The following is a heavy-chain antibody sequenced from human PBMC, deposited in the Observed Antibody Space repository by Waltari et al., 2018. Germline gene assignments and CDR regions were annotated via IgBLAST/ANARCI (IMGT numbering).Heavy chain of an antibody. Sequence: EVQLLESGGGLVQPGGSLRLSCAASGFTFSSYAMSWVRQAPGKGLGWVSTLSGSGSSTYNADSVKGRFTISRDNSKNTLYLQMNSLRAEDTAVYYFAKDRVGYHGSGSYYDYWGQGTPVTVSS. J-gene: IGHJ4*02. CDR3: AKDRVGYHGSGSYYDY. CDR1: GFTFSSYA. V-gene: IGHV3-23*01. D-gene: IGHD3-10*01. CDR2: LSGSGSST.